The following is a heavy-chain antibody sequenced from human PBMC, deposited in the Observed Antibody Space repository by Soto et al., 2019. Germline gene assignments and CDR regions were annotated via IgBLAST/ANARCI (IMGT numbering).Heavy chain of an antibody. CDR1: GGTFSSYA. CDR2: IIPIFGTA. J-gene: IGHJ4*02. V-gene: IGHV1-69*13. Sequence: GASVKVSCKASGGTFSSYAISWVRQAPGQGLEWMGGIIPIFGTANYAQKFQGRVTITADESTSTAYMELSSPRSEDTAVYYCARETGYSSGWYFDYWGQGTLVTVS. CDR3: ARETGYSSGWYFDY. D-gene: IGHD6-19*01.